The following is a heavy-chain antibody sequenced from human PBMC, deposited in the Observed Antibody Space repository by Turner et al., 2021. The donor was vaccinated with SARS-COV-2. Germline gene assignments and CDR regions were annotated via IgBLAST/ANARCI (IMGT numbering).Heavy chain of an antibody. Sequence: QLQLQESGPGLVKPSETLSLTCTVSGGSISSRRYYWGWIRQPPGKGLEWIGNIYYSGSTYYNPSLKSRVTISVDTSKNQFSLKLSSVTATDTAVYYCARRLVVQGTDDYSYYYGMDVWGQGTTVTVSS. CDR3: ARRLVVQGTDDYSYYYGMDV. D-gene: IGHD3-22*01. V-gene: IGHV4-39*01. CDR2: IYYSGST. CDR1: GGSISSRRYY. J-gene: IGHJ6*02.